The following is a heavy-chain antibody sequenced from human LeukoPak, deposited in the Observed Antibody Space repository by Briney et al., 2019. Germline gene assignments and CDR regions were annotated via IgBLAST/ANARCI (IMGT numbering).Heavy chain of an antibody. Sequence: ASVKVSCKASGYTFTGYYMHWVRQAPGQGLEWMGWINPNSGGTNYAQKFQGRVTMTRDTSISTAYMELSRLRSDDTAVYYCARDPIDSSGYYVFDPWGQGTPVTVSS. CDR1: GYTFTGYY. D-gene: IGHD3-22*01. V-gene: IGHV1-2*02. J-gene: IGHJ5*02. CDR2: INPNSGGT. CDR3: ARDPIDSSGYYVFDP.